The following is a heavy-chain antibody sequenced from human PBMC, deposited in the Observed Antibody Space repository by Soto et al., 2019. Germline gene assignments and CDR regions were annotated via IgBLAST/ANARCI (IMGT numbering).Heavy chain of an antibody. CDR1: GFTFSSYA. CDR2: ISYDGSNK. J-gene: IGHJ6*02. CDR3: ARDDLDTAMVYGMDV. Sequence: GGSLRLSCAASGFTFSSYAMHWVRQAPGKGLEWVAVISYDGSNKYYADSVKGRFTISRDNSKNTLYLQMNSLRAEDTAVYYCARDDLDTAMVYGMDVWGQGTTVTVSS. V-gene: IGHV3-30-3*01. D-gene: IGHD5-18*01.